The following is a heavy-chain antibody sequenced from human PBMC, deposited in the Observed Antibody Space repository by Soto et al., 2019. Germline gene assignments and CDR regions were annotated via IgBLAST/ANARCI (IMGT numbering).Heavy chain of an antibody. J-gene: IGHJ4*02. Sequence: GGSLRLSCAASGFTFNNYGMSWVRQAPGKGLEWVSAITDSGGSTYYADSVKGRFTISRDNSKNTVYLQMNSLRAEDTAVYYCAKAATVVNLYYFDYWGQGTMVTAPQ. V-gene: IGHV3-23*01. CDR3: AKAATVVNLYYFDY. CDR2: ITDSGGST. CDR1: GFTFNNYG. D-gene: IGHD4-17*01.